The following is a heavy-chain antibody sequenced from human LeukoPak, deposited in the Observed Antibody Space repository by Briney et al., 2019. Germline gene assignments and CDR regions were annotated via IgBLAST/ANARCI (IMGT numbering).Heavy chain of an antibody. Sequence: SETLSLTCAVYGGSFSGYYWSWIRQPPGKGLEWIGEINHSGSTNYNPSLKSRVTISVDTSKNQFSLKLSSVTAADTAVYYCARGGIVATITNRFDPWGQGTLVTVSS. D-gene: IGHD5-12*01. CDR1: GGSFSGYY. V-gene: IGHV4-34*01. CDR3: ARGGIVATITNRFDP. J-gene: IGHJ5*02. CDR2: INHSGST.